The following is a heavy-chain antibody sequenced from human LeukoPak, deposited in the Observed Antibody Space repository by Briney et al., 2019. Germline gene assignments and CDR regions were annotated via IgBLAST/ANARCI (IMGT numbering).Heavy chain of an antibody. J-gene: IGHJ4*02. Sequence: ASVKVSCKASGYTFTGYYRHWLRQAPGQGLEWMGWINPNSGGTNYAQKFQGRVTMTRDTSISTAYMELSRLRSDDTAVYYCARDRTGYGDFPYFDYWGQGTLVTVSS. V-gene: IGHV1-2*02. D-gene: IGHD4-17*01. CDR3: ARDRTGYGDFPYFDY. CDR1: GYTFTGYY. CDR2: INPNSGGT.